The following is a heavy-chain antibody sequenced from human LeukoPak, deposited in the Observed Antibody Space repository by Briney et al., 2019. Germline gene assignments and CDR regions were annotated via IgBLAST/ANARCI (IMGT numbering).Heavy chain of an antibody. CDR1: GYTFTSYG. CDR3: ARDSPRRANWFDP. CDR2: ISAYNGNT. Sequence: ASVKVSCKASGYTFTSYGISWVRQAPGQGLEWMGWISAYNGNTRYAQKLQGRVTIPTDTSTSTAYMELRSLRSDDTAVYYCARDSPRRANWFDPWGQGTLVTVSS. J-gene: IGHJ5*02. D-gene: IGHD6-6*01. V-gene: IGHV1-18*01.